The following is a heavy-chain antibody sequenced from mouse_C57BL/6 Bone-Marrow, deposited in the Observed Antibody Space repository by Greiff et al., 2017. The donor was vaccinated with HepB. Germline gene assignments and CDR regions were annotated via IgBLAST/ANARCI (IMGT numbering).Heavy chain of an antibody. D-gene: IGHD1-1*01. CDR2: IDPANGNT. V-gene: IGHV14-3*01. Sequence: VQLQQSVAELVRPGASVKLSCTASGFNIKNTYMHWVKQRPEQGLEWIGRIDPANGNTKYAPKFQGKATITADTSSNTAYLQLSSLTSEDTAIYYCAHYYGSSGGALDYWGQGTSVTVSS. CDR3: AHYYGSSGGALDY. CDR1: GFNIKNTY. J-gene: IGHJ4*01.